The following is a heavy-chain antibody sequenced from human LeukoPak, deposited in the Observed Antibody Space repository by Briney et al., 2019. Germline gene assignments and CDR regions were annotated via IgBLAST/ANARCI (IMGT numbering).Heavy chain of an antibody. CDR2: IYTSGST. CDR1: GGSISSGSYY. Sequence: SETLSLTCTVSGGSISSGSYYWSWIRQPAGKGLEWIGRIYTSGSTNYNPSLKSRVTISVDTSKNQFSLKLSSVTAADTAVYYCARESKYCSSTSCYTDDAFDIWGQGTMVTVSS. J-gene: IGHJ3*02. V-gene: IGHV4-61*02. CDR3: ARESKYCSSTSCYTDDAFDI. D-gene: IGHD2-2*02.